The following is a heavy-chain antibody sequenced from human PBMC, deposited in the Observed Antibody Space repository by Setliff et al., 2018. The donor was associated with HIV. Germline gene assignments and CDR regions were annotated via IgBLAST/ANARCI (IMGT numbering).Heavy chain of an antibody. CDR2: IDWEDDK. V-gene: IGHV2-70*04. Sequence: WVRQPPGKALEWLARIDWEDDKFYSTSLKTRLTISKDTSKNQVVLTMTNMGPLDTATYFCARTYGSASKLDYWGPGTLVTVSS. D-gene: IGHD3-10*01. J-gene: IGHJ4*02. CDR3: ARTYGSASKLDY.